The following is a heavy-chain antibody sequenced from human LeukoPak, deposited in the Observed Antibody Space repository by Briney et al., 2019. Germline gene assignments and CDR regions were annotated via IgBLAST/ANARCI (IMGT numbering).Heavy chain of an antibody. D-gene: IGHD6-19*01. CDR1: GFTFSNYW. V-gene: IGHV3-74*01. CDR2: INSDGSTT. Sequence: PGGSLRLSCAASGFTFSNYWMHWVRQAPGKGLVWVSRINSDGSTTTYADSVKGRFTISRDNAKNRLYLQMNGLRADDTAVYYCVRGSGWLTSHWGQGTMVTVSS. CDR3: VRGSGWLTSH. J-gene: IGHJ3*01.